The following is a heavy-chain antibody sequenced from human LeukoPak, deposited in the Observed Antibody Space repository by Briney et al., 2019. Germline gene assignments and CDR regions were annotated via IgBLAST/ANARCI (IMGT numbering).Heavy chain of an antibody. D-gene: IGHD2-2*01. J-gene: IGHJ4*02. CDR1: GFTFSTYS. Sequence: GGSLRLSCAASGFTFSTYSMSWVRQAPGKGLEWVSSISDNSYWIYYADSVEGRFIISRDNAKNSLYLQMNSLRAEDTAVYYCARDEPVYCSTTSCSNFDYWGQGTLVTVSS. CDR3: ARDEPVYCSTTSCSNFDY. CDR2: ISDNSYWI. V-gene: IGHV3-21*01.